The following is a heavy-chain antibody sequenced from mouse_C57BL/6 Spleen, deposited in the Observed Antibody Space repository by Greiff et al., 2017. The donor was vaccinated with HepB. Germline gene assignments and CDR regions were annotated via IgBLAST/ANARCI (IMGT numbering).Heavy chain of an antibody. CDR2: ISSGSSTI. CDR3: AKWEWDY. V-gene: IGHV5-17*01. J-gene: IGHJ2*01. D-gene: IGHD4-1*02. Sequence: EVQRVESGGGLVKPGGSLKLSCAASGFTFSDYGMHWVRQVPEKGLEWVAYISSGSSTIYYVDTVKGRFTISRDNAKNTLFLQMTSLRSEDTAMYYCAKWEWDYSGQGTTLTVSS. CDR1: GFTFSDYG.